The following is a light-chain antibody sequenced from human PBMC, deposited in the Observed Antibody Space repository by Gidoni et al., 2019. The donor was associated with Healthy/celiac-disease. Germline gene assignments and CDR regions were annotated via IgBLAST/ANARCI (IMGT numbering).Light chain of an antibody. V-gene: IGKV1-39*01. CDR2: AAS. J-gene: IGKJ2*01. CDR1: QSISSY. CDR3: QQSYSTLMYT. Sequence: DIQMTQSPSSLSASVGDRVTITCQASQSISSYLNWYQQKPGKAPKLLIYAASSLQSGVPSRFSGSGSGTDFTLTISSLQPEDFATYYCQQSYSTLMYTFXQXTKLEIK.